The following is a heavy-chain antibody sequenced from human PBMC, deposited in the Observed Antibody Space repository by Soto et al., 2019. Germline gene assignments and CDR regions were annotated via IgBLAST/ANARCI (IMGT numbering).Heavy chain of an antibody. D-gene: IGHD6-13*01. CDR3: ARERASIAAAGTWYYFDY. J-gene: IGHJ4*02. CDR2: ISAYNGNT. CDR1: GYTFTSYG. V-gene: IGHV1-18*01. Sequence: ASVKVSCKASGYTFTSYGISWVRQAPGQGLEWMGWISAYNGNTNYAQKLQGRVTMTTDTSTSTAYMELRSLRSDDTAVYYCARERASIAAAGTWYYFDYWGQGTLVTVSS.